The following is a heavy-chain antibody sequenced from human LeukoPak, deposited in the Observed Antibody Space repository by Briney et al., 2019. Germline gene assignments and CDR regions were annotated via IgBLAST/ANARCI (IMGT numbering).Heavy chain of an antibody. D-gene: IGHD2-15*01. CDR1: GYTFTSYG. V-gene: IGHV1-18*01. CDR3: ARHLRIGYCSGGSCYGNFDY. CDR2: ISAYNGNT. J-gene: IGHJ4*02. Sequence: ASVKVSCKASGYTFTSYGISWVRQAPGQGLEWMGWISAYNGNTNYAQKLQGRVTMTTDTSTSTAYMELRSLRPDDTAVYYCARHLRIGYCSGGSCYGNFDYWGQGTLVTVSS.